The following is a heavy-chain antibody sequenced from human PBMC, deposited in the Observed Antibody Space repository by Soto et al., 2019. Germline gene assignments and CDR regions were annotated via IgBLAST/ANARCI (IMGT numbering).Heavy chain of an antibody. D-gene: IGHD2-15*01. Sequence: QVQLVQSGAEVKKPGASVKVSCKASGYTFTSYGISWVRQAPGQGLEWMGWISAYNGNTNYAQKLQGRVTMTTHTARSTDDKELRSLRSDDTAVYYCARVRGSCQDYWGQGTLVTVSS. CDR1: GYTFTSYG. J-gene: IGHJ4*02. CDR2: ISAYNGNT. V-gene: IGHV1-18*01. CDR3: ARVRGSCQDY.